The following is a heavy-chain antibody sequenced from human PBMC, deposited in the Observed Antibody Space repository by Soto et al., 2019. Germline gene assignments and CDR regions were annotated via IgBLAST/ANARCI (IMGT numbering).Heavy chain of an antibody. CDR1: GGSLSGYY. J-gene: IGHJ5*02. CDR2: INHSGST. D-gene: IGHD4-17*01. CDR3: ARGPADDYGDSGGFDP. V-gene: IGHV4-34*01. Sequence: SETLSLTCAVYGGSLSGYYWSWIRQPPGKGLEWIGEINHSGSTNYNPSLKSRVTIPVDTSKNQFSLKLSSVTAADTAVYYCARGPADDYGDSGGFDPWGQGTLVTVSS.